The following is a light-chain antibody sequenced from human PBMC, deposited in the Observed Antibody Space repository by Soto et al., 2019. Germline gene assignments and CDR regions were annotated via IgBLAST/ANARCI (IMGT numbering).Light chain of an antibody. CDR2: DAS. CDR3: QQRSNWPLT. V-gene: IGKV3-11*01. Sequence: EIVLTQSPATLSLSPGERATLSCRASQIVSSYLAWYQQKLGQAPRLLIYDASNRATGIPARFSGSGSGTDFTLTFSSLEPEDFAVYYCQQRSNWPLTFGGGTKVDIK. CDR1: QIVSSY. J-gene: IGKJ4*01.